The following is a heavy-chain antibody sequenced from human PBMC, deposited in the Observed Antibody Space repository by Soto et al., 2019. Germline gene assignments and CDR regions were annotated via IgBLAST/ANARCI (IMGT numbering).Heavy chain of an antibody. CDR1: GGSISSSNW. D-gene: IGHD6-13*01. CDR3: ARDFEAAGTDAFDI. CDR2: SYHSGSP. Sequence: QVQLQESGPGLVKPSGTLSLTCAVSGGSISSSNWWSWVRQPPGKGLEWIGESYHSGSPNYNPPLKSRVTKAVDKSKNQFSLKLSSVTAADTAVYYCARDFEAAGTDAFDIWGQGTMVTVSS. V-gene: IGHV4-4*02. J-gene: IGHJ3*02.